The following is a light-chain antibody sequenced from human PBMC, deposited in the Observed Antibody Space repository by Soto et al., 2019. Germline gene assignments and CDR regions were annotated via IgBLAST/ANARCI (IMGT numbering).Light chain of an antibody. J-gene: IGLJ2*01. CDR2: EVS. Sequence: QSVLTQPPSASGSPGQSVTISCTGTSRDVGGYNYVSWYQQHPGNAPKLIIFEVSKRPSGVPDRFSGSKSGNTASLTVSGLQAEDEADYFCSSYAGSNNVVFGGGTQLTVL. V-gene: IGLV2-8*01. CDR3: SSYAGSNNVV. CDR1: SRDVGGYNY.